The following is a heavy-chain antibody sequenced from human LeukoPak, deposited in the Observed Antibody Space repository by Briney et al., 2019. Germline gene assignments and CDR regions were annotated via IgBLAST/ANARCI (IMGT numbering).Heavy chain of an antibody. CDR1: GYSFTSYW. CDR2: IYPGDSDT. J-gene: IGHJ4*02. CDR3: ARRAGDSSSWYYFDY. V-gene: IGHV5-51*01. D-gene: IGHD6-13*01. Sequence: GESLKISCKGSGYSFTSYWIGWVRQMPGKGLEWMGIIYPGDSDTRYSPSFQGQVTISADKSVSTAYLQWSSLKASDTAMYYCARRAGDSSSWYYFDYWGQGTLVTVSS.